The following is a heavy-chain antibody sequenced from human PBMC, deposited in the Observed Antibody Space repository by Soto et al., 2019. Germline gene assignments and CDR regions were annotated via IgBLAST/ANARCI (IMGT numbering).Heavy chain of an antibody. CDR3: AKGSNQLLIPNYYYYMDV. CDR1: GFTVSSNY. Sequence: GGSLRLSCAASGFTVSSNYMSWVRQAPGKGLEWVSVIYSGGSTYYADSVKGRFTISRDNSKNTLYLQMNSLRAEDTAVYYCAKGSNQLLIPNYYYYMDVWGKGTTVTVSS. D-gene: IGHD2-2*01. J-gene: IGHJ6*03. CDR2: IYSGGST. V-gene: IGHV3-66*01.